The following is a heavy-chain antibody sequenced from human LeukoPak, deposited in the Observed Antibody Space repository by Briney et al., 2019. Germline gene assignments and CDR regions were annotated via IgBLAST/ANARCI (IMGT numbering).Heavy chain of an antibody. Sequence: SETLSLTCAVSGYPISSNYFWGWIRQPPGKGLEWIGGIYHSGTTFYNPSLKSRVTMLLDTSKNQFSLKVTSVTAADTAMYFCAISVGPLEGDAWGFNGDYWGQGILVTVSS. D-gene: IGHD7-27*01. V-gene: IGHV4-38-2*01. CDR3: AISVGPLEGDAWGFNGDY. CDR2: IYHSGTT. J-gene: IGHJ4*02. CDR1: GYPISSNYF.